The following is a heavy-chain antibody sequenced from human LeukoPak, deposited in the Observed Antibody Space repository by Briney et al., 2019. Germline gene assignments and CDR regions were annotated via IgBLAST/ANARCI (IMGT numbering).Heavy chain of an antibody. Sequence: GHSVTVSCTASGYTFTSYDMHWVRQAPGQGLEWMGRIDPSCGSTPYAQKFQCRLIMTRDMSTNTVEMELSSLTSEDTAVYYSVRNAASGFDYWGQGTLVSVSS. J-gene: IGHJ4*02. CDR2: IDPSCGST. V-gene: IGHV1-46*01. CDR3: VRNAASGFDY. CDR1: GYTFTSYD.